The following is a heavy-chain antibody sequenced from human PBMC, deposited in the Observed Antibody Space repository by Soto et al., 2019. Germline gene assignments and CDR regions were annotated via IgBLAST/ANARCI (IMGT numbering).Heavy chain of an antibody. V-gene: IGHV3-9*01. Sequence: PGGSLRLSCAASGFTFDDYAMHWVRQAPGKGLEWVSGISWNSGSIGYADSVKGRFTISRDNAKNSLYLQMNSLRAEDTALYYCAKDHFLAAAGVEPTYFDYWGQGTLVTVSS. CDR1: GFTFDDYA. CDR3: AKDHFLAAAGVEPTYFDY. CDR2: ISWNSGSI. D-gene: IGHD6-13*01. J-gene: IGHJ4*02.